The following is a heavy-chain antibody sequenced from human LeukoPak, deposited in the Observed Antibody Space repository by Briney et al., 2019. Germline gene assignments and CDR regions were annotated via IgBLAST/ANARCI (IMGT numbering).Heavy chain of an antibody. CDR3: AKDPVGATSPKQSYFDY. D-gene: IGHD1-26*01. CDR1: GFTFSSYA. J-gene: IGHJ4*02. Sequence: PGGSLRLSCAASGFTFSSYAMSWVRQAPGEGLEWVSAISGSGGSTYYADSVKGRFTISRDNSKNTLYLQMNSLRAEDTAVYYCAKDPVGATSPKQSYFDYWGQGTLVTVSS. CDR2: ISGSGGST. V-gene: IGHV3-23*01.